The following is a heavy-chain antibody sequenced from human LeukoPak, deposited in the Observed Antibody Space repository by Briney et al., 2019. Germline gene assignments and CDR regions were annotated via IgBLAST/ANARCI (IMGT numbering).Heavy chain of an antibody. CDR2: ISGGGGST. CDR3: AKAYDSSGYYPFDY. CDR1: GFTFSNYA. J-gene: IGHJ4*02. D-gene: IGHD3-22*01. Sequence: GGSLRLSCAAAGFTFSNYAMSWVRQAPGKGLEWVSSISGGGGSTYYADSVKGRVTISRDNSKNTLYLQMNSPRAEDTAVYYCAKAYDSSGYYPFDYWGQGTLVTVSS. V-gene: IGHV3-23*01.